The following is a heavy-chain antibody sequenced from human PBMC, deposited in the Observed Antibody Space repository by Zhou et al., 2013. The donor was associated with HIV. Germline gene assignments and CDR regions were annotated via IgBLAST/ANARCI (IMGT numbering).Heavy chain of an antibody. V-gene: IGHV1-69*12. J-gene: IGHJ4*02. CDR2: IIPIFGTA. CDR1: GGTFSSYA. Sequence: QVQLVQSGAEVKKPGSSVKVSCKASGGTFSSYAISWVRQAPGQGLEWMGGIIPIFGTANYAQKFQGRVTITADESTSTAYMELSSLRSEDTAVYYCARDSRYYYGSGSGDYFDYWGQGTLVTVSS. CDR3: ARDSRYYYGSGSGDYFDY. D-gene: IGHD3-10*01.